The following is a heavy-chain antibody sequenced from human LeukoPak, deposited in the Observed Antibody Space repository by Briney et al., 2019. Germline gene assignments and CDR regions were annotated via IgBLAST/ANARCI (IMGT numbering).Heavy chain of an antibody. V-gene: IGHV1-46*01. CDR3: ARGYDFWSGYYRYYYYGMDV. Sequence: ASVKVSCKASGYTFTSYYMHWVRQAPGQGLEWMGIINPSGGSTSYVQKFQGRVTMTRDTSTSTVYMELSSLRSEDTAVYYCARGYDFWSGYYRYYYYGMDVWGQGTTVTVS. CDR2: INPSGGST. D-gene: IGHD3-3*01. J-gene: IGHJ6*02. CDR1: GYTFTSYY.